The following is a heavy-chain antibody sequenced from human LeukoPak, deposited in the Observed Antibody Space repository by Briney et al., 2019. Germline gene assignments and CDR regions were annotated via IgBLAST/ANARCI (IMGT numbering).Heavy chain of an antibody. CDR2: VDPEDGET. J-gene: IGHJ5*02. CDR1: GYTFTDYY. CDR3: ATTMGYGEWFDP. Sequence: ASVKVSCKASGYTFTDYYMHWVQQAPGRGLEWMGRVDPEDGETIYAEKFQGRVTITADTSTDTAYMELSSLRSEDTAVYYCATTMGYGEWFDPWGQGTLVTVSS. V-gene: IGHV1-69-2*01. D-gene: IGHD5-18*01.